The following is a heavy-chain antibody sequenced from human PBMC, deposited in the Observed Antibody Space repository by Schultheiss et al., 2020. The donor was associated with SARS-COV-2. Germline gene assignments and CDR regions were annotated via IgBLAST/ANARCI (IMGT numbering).Heavy chain of an antibody. V-gene: IGHV3-48*03. Sequence: GESLKISCAASGFTFSSYAMHWVRQAPGKGLEWVSYISTSGTPIYNTDAVKGRFTISRDSAKNSLYLEMNSLRAEDTAVYYCARVEYSGSYPDYWGQGTLVTVSS. CDR3: ARVEYSGSYPDY. D-gene: IGHD1-26*01. CDR1: GFTFSSYA. J-gene: IGHJ4*02. CDR2: ISTSGTPI.